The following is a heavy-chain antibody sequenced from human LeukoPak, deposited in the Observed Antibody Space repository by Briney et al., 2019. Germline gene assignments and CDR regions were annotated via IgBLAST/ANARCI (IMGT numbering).Heavy chain of an antibody. CDR3: ARAVYGSSSDAFDI. D-gene: IGHD6-6*01. CDR2: LFYSGIT. Sequence: PSETLSLTCTVSGVSINGSDYYWAWIRQSPGEGLEWIGTLFYSGITYYNPSLKSRVSISVDTSKNQFSLKLSSVTAADTAVYYCARAVYGSSSDAFDIWGQGTMVTVSS. J-gene: IGHJ3*02. V-gene: IGHV4-39*07. CDR1: GVSINGSDYY.